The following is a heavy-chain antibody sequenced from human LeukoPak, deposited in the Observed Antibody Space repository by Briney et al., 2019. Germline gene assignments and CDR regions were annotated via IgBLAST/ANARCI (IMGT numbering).Heavy chain of an antibody. J-gene: IGHJ3*02. CDR3: ARARMPYGDLDAFDI. V-gene: IGHV3-30*04. CDR2: ISYDGSNK. CDR1: GFTFSSYA. D-gene: IGHD4-17*01. Sequence: PGGSLRLSCAASGFTFSSYAMHWVRQAPGKGLEWVAVISYDGSNKYYADSVKGRFTISRDNSKNTLYLQMNSLRAEDTAVYYCARARMPYGDLDAFDIWGQGTMVTVSS.